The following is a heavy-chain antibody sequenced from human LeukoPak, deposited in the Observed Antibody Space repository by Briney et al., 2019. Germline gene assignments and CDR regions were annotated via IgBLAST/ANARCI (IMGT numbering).Heavy chain of an antibody. D-gene: IGHD2-2*01. J-gene: IGHJ4*02. Sequence: GGSLRLSCAASGFIFDDYAMSWVRQAPGEGLEWVAGIKWNGGSTGYADSVKGRFTISRDNAKNSLYLQMNSLRAEDTALYYCARDGCSSTSCYRNFLPPDYWGQGTLVTVSS. CDR1: GFIFDDYA. CDR2: IKWNGGST. CDR3: ARDGCSSTSCYRNFLPPDY. V-gene: IGHV3-20*04.